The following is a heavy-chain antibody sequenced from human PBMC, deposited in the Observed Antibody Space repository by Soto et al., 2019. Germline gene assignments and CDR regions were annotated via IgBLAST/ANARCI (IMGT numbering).Heavy chain of an antibody. D-gene: IGHD5-18*01. CDR2: LYSGGTT. J-gene: IGHJ6*02. V-gene: IGHV3-53*02. Sequence: EVQLVETGGGLIQPGGSLRLSCAASGFTVSSNYMSWVRQAPGQGLEWVSVLYSGGTTYYADSVKGRFTISRDNSKNTLYLHMNSLRAEDTAVYYCARSSGYNYGYYYYGMDVWGQGTTVTVSS. CDR3: ARSSGYNYGYYYYGMDV. CDR1: GFTVSSNY.